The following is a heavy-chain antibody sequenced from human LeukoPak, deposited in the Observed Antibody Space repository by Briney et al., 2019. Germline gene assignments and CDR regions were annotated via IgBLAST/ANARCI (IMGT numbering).Heavy chain of an antibody. V-gene: IGHV1-2*02. CDR3: ARSGRVGATRFDY. D-gene: IGHD1-26*01. J-gene: IGHJ4*02. CDR2: INPNSGGT. Sequence: ASVKVSCKASGYTFTGYYMHWVRQAPGQGLEWMGWINPNSGGTNYAQKFQGRVTVTRDTSISTAYMELSRLRSDDTAVYYCARSGRVGATRFDYWGQGTLVTVSS. CDR1: GYTFTGYY.